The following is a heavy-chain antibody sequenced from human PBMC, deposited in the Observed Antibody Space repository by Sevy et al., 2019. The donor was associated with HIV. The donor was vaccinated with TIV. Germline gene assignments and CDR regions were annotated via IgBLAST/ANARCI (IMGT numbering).Heavy chain of an antibody. J-gene: IGHJ5*02. D-gene: IGHD2-2*01. Sequence: SETLSLTCAVYDGSFSGYYWSWIRQPPGKGLEWIGEINHSGSTNYNPSLKSRVTISVDTSKNQFSLKLSSVTAADTAVYYCARYIVVVPAASFNWFDPWGQGTLVTVSS. CDR2: INHSGST. CDR3: ARYIVVVPAASFNWFDP. V-gene: IGHV4-34*01. CDR1: DGSFSGYY.